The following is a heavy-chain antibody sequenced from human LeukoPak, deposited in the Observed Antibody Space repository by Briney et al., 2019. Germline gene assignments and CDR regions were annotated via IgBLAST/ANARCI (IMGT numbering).Heavy chain of an antibody. D-gene: IGHD3-22*01. CDR2: MNPNSGNT. J-gene: IGHJ4*02. CDR3: ARAQYYYDSSGYYYVDALDI. V-gene: IGHV1-8*01. Sequence: ASVKVSCKASGYTFTSYDINWVRQATGQGLEWMGWMNPNSGNTGYAQKFQGRVTMTRNTSISTAYMELSSLRSEDTAVYYCARAQYYYDSSGYYYVDALDIWGQGTLVTVSS. CDR1: GYTFTSYD.